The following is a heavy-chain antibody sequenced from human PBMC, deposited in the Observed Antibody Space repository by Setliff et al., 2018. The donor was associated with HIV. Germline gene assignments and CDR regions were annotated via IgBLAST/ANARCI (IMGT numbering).Heavy chain of an antibody. CDR3: ARDLSTDSSGPYYHMDV. Sequence: SETLSLTCTVSGGSISSDSSSWTWIRQHPGKGLEWIGCIFNSGSTHYKPSLKSRLTISLDTSKSQSSLNPRSVTAADTAVYYCARDLSTDSSGPYYHMDVWGRGTTVTVSS. CDR1: GGSISSDSSS. V-gene: IGHV4-31*03. CDR2: IFNSGST. J-gene: IGHJ6*03. D-gene: IGHD3-22*01.